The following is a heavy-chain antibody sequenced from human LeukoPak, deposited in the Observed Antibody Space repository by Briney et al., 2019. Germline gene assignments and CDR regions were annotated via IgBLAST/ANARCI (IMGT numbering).Heavy chain of an antibody. CDR1: GFTFSIYD. CDR3: AKDRRIAVAGPYYGMDV. D-gene: IGHD6-19*01. V-gene: IGHV3-21*04. J-gene: IGHJ6*02. Sequence: GGSLRLSCEASGFTFSIYDMYWVRQAPGKGLECVASISRNSGDYTLYAASVKGRFTISRDNAKNSLYLQMNSLRAEDTAVYYCAKDRRIAVAGPYYGMDVWGQGTTVTVSS. CDR2: ISRNSGDYT.